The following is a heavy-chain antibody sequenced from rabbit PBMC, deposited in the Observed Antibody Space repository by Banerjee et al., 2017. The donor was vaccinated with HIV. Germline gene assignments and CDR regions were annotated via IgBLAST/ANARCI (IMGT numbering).Heavy chain of an antibody. Sequence: QQQLVESGGGLVKPGASLTLTCKASGFSFSSDYDMCWVRQAPGKGLEWIACIYNGDGSTYYASWAKGRFTITRSTSLNTVTLQLNSLSAADTATYFCARSHTYDYANSMTRLDLWGPGTLVTVS. D-gene: IGHD6-1*01. CDR1: GFSFSSDYD. CDR3: ARSHTYDYANSMTRLDL. V-gene: IGHV1S47*01. J-gene: IGHJ3*01. CDR2: IYNGDGST.